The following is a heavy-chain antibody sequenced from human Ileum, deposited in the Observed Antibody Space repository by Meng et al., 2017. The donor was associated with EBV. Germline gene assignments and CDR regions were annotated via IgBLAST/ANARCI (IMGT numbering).Heavy chain of an antibody. D-gene: IGHD6-19*01. J-gene: IGHJ4*02. CDR2: IYHSGST. Sequence: QVQLQAAGPVLVKPSGPLSLTCAVSGGAMSSSNWWSWVRQPPGKGLEWIGEIYHSGSTNYNPSLKSRVTISVDKSKNQFSLNLSSVTAADTAVYYCARVGQWLPIDYWGQGTLVTVSS. CDR1: GGAMSSSNW. CDR3: ARVGQWLPIDY. V-gene: IGHV4-4*02.